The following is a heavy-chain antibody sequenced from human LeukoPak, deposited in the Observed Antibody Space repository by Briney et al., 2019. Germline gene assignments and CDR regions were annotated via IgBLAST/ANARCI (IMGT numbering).Heavy chain of an antibody. CDR2: INHSGST. CDR1: GGSFSGYY. Sequence: SETLCLTCAAYGGSFSGYYWSWIRQPPGKGLEWIGEINHSGSTNYNPSLKSRVTISVDTSKNQFSLKLSSVTAADTAVYYCARGGDIVVVPAAPRGYNWFDPWGQGTLVTVSS. D-gene: IGHD2-2*01. V-gene: IGHV4-34*01. CDR3: ARGGDIVVVPAAPRGYNWFDP. J-gene: IGHJ5*02.